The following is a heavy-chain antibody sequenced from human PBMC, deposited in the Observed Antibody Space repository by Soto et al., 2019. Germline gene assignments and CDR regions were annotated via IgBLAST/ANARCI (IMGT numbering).Heavy chain of an antibody. Sequence: GGSLRLSCAASGFTVSSNYMSWVRQAPGKGLEWVSVIYSGGSTYYADSVKGRFTISRDNSKNTLYLQMNSLRAEDTAVYYCARDVRIYYDSSGYCMDVWGQGTTVTVSS. D-gene: IGHD3-22*01. V-gene: IGHV3-66*01. CDR1: GFTVSSNY. CDR3: ARDVRIYYDSSGYCMDV. J-gene: IGHJ6*02. CDR2: IYSGGST.